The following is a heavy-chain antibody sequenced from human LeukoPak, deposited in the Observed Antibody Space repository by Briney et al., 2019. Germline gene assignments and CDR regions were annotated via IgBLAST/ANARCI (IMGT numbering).Heavy chain of an antibody. D-gene: IGHD3-22*01. V-gene: IGHV3-23*01. CDR2: ISGSGGNT. Sequence: GGSLRLSCAASGITFSSYAMSWVRQAPGKGLEWVSAISGSGGNTYYADSVKGRFTISRDNAKNSLYLQMNSLRAEDTAVYYCARRQGSYFDTSGYYYGWGQGTLVTVSS. CDR3: ARRQGSYFDTSGYYYG. CDR1: GITFSSYA. J-gene: IGHJ4*02.